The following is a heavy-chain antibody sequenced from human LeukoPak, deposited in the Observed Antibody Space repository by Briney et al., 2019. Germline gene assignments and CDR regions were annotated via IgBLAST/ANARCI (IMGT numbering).Heavy chain of an antibody. J-gene: IGHJ3*02. CDR1: GYPFNRYD. CDR2: MNPNSGNT. V-gene: IGHV1-8*01. D-gene: IGHD2-2*02. Sequence: ASVKVSCKASGYPFNRYDLNWVRQATGQGLEWMGWMNPNSGNTGYAQKFQGRVTMTRSTSISTAYMELSSLRSDDTAVYYCARSTVYCSGANCHNAFDIWGQGTMVTVSS. CDR3: ARSTVYCSGANCHNAFDI.